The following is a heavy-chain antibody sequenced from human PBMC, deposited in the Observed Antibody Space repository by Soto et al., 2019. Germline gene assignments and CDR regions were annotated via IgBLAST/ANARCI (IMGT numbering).Heavy chain of an antibody. D-gene: IGHD3-9*01. CDR3: AKEMDYDILTGYSDYGMDV. V-gene: IGHV3-23*01. CDR2: ISGSGGST. Sequence: HPGGSLRLSCAASGFTFSSYAMSWVRQAPGKGLEWVSAISGSGGSTYYADSVKGRFTISRDNSKNTLYLQMNSLRAEDTAVYYCAKEMDYDILTGYSDYGMDVWGQGTTVTVSS. J-gene: IGHJ6*02. CDR1: GFTFSSYA.